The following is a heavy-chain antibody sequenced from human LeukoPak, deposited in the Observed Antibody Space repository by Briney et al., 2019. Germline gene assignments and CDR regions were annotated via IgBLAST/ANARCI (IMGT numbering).Heavy chain of an antibody. CDR2: ISTYNGDT. Sequence: ASVKVSCKASGYTFTTYGISWVRQAPGQGLEWVGWISTYNGDTNYAQKLQGRVTMTADTSTSTTYMELRSLRSDDTAVYYCASIPYCTTATCYYFDYWGQGTLVTVSS. CDR1: GYTFTTYG. V-gene: IGHV1-18*01. J-gene: IGHJ4*02. CDR3: ASIPYCTTATCYYFDY. D-gene: IGHD2-2*01.